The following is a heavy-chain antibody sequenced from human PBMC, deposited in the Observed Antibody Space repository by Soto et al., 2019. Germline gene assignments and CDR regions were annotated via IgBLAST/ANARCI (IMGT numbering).Heavy chain of an antibody. CDR3: ARKAWCRFDY. V-gene: IGHV4-4*02. CDR1: GXSISSSFW. CDR2: LFHTGDT. D-gene: IGHD2-8*02. Sequence: XTLSLPCAVSGXSISSSFWWTWVPQPPGKWLEWIGELFHTGDTYFNPSLRSRVAMSVDNSTNEFSMKVTPVTAADTAIYYCARKAWCRFDYWGQGALGTVSS. J-gene: IGHJ4*02.